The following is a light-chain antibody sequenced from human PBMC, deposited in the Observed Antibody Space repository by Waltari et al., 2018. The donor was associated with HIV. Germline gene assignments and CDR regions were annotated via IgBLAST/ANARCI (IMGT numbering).Light chain of an antibody. CDR3: QVWDTGLVV. CDR2: ANS. CDR1: NRGRKH. V-gene: IGLV3-9*01. J-gene: IGLJ2*01. Sequence: SYELPQSLSAVSVALGTTARLTCGANNRGRKHVHWYQQKPGQAPVVVIYANSNRPSGIPERFSGSNSGNKATLTISRAQGVDDADYYCQVWDTGLVVFGAGTKLTVL.